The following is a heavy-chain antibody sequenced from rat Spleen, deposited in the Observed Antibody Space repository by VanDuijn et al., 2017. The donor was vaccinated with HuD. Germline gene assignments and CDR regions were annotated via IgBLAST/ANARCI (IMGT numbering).Heavy chain of an antibody. CDR3: ARRGLDYVGYWGWFAY. D-gene: IGHD1-11*01. J-gene: IGHJ3*01. V-gene: IGHV5-22*01. CDR2: ISYDGSST. Sequence: EVQLVESGGGLVQPGRSMKLSCVASGFTFSNYGMAWVRQTPTKGLEWVASISYDGSSTYYRDSVKGRFTISRDNAKSTLYLQMNSLRSEDTATYYCARRGLDYVGYWGWFAYWGQGTLVTVSS. CDR1: GFTFSNYG.